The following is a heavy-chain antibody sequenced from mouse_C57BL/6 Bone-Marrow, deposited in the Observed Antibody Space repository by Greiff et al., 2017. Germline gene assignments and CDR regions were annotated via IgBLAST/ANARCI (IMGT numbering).Heavy chain of an antibody. D-gene: IGHD1-1*01. V-gene: IGHV5-6*02. CDR3: ARHRGSSVDY. CDR2: ISSGGSYT. J-gene: IGHJ2*01. Sequence: DVMLVESGGDLVKPGGSLKLSCAASGFTFSSYGMSWVRQTPDKRLEWVATISSGGSYTYYPDSVKGRFTIARDNAKNTLYLQMSSLKSEDTAMYYCARHRGSSVDYWGQGTTLTVSS. CDR1: GFTFSSYG.